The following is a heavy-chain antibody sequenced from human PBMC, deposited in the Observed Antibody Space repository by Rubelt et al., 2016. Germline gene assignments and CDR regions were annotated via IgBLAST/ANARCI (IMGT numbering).Heavy chain of an antibody. D-gene: IGHD4-17*01. J-gene: IGHJ4*02. CDR1: GYTFTSYY. CDR3: AREQETTVTIEGVLGY. V-gene: IGHV1-46*01. Sequence: QVQLVQSGAEVKKPGASVKVSCKASGYTFTSYYMHWVRQAPGQGLEWKGIINPSGGSTSYAQKFTGRVTMTRDTSTSTVYMELSSLRSEDTAVYYCAREQETTVTIEGVLGYWGQGTLVTVSS. CDR2: INPSGGST.